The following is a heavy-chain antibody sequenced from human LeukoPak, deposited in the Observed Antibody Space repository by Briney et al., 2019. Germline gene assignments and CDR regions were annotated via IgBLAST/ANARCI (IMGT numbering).Heavy chain of an antibody. Sequence: PSETLSLTCSVSGGSIYSYYWSWIRQPPGKGLEWIGYIYHSGGTNYNPSLRSRVTISMDTSKSQFSLELTSVTAADTAVYYCARGAIVATLGVDYWGQGTLVTVSS. D-gene: IGHD5-12*01. CDR2: IYHSGGT. V-gene: IGHV4-59*01. J-gene: IGHJ4*02. CDR3: ARGAIVATLGVDY. CDR1: GGSIYSYY.